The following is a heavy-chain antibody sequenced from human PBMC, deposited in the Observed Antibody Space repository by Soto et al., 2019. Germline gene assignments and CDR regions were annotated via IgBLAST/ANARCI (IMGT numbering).Heavy chain of an antibody. CDR1: GYTFTSYG. CDR2: ISAYNGNT. Sequence: ASVKVSCKASGYTFTSYGISWVRQAPGQGLEWMGWISAYNGNTHYAQKLQGRVTMTTDTSTSTAYMELRSLRSDDTAVYYCARGVYYYDSSGYYVYWGQGTLVTVSS. J-gene: IGHJ4*02. D-gene: IGHD3-22*01. V-gene: IGHV1-18*01. CDR3: ARGVYYYDSSGYYVY.